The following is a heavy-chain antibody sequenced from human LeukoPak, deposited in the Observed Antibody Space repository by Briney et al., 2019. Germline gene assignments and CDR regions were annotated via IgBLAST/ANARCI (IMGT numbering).Heavy chain of an antibody. V-gene: IGHV4-61*01. Sequence: SETLSLTCTVSGYSISSGYYWGWIRQPPGKGLEWIGYIYYSGSTNYNPSLKSRVTISVDTSKNQFSLKLSSVTAADTAVYYCARGSSSWYSYYYMDVWGKGTTVTISS. D-gene: IGHD6-13*01. J-gene: IGHJ6*03. CDR3: ARGSSSWYSYYYMDV. CDR2: IYYSGST. CDR1: GYSISSGYY.